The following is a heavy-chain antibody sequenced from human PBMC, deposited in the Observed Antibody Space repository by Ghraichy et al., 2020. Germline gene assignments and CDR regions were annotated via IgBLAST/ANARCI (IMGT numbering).Heavy chain of an antibody. CDR3: AKDQEYYDSSGYSGMDV. CDR1: GFTFSSYA. Sequence: LTCAASGFTFSSYAMSWVRQAPGKGLEWVSAISGSGGSTYYADSVKGRFTISRDNSKNTLYLQMNSMRAEDTAVYYCAKDQEYYDSSGYSGMDVWGQGTTVTVSS. J-gene: IGHJ6*02. CDR2: ISGSGGST. V-gene: IGHV3-23*01. D-gene: IGHD3-22*01.